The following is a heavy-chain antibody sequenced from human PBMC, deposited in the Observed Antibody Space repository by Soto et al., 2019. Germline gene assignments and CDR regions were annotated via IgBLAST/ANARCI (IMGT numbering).Heavy chain of an antibody. V-gene: IGHV3-30-3*01. J-gene: IGHJ4*02. Sequence: GGSLRLSCAASGFTFRNYWMHWVRQAPGKGLEWVAVISYDGSNKYYADSVKGRFTISRDNSKNTLYLQMNSLRAEDTAVYYCARDSDTAMVTFYFDYWGQGTLVTVSS. CDR2: ISYDGSNK. CDR3: ARDSDTAMVTFYFDY. D-gene: IGHD5-18*01. CDR1: GFTFRNYW.